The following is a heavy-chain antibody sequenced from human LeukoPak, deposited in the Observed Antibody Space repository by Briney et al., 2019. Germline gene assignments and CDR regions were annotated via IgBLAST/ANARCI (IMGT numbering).Heavy chain of an antibody. V-gene: IGHV5-51*01. J-gene: IGHJ4*02. Sequence: GESLKISCNGSGYSFATYWIAWVRQMPGKGLEWMGDIYPSDSDTKYSLSSQGQVTISADTSLSTAYLQWSSLQSSDSAIYFCARRHSYCTSSSCYLYLDTWGQGTRVTVSS. CDR2: IYPSDSDT. CDR1: GYSFATYW. CDR3: ARRHSYCTSSSCYLYLDT. D-gene: IGHD2-2*01.